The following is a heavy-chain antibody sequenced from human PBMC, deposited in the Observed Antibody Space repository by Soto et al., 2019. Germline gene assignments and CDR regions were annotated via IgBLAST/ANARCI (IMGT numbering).Heavy chain of an antibody. D-gene: IGHD3-22*01. J-gene: IGHJ4*02. CDR1: GGSINSGDFIGYY. V-gene: IGHV4-31*03. Sequence: SETLSLTCTVSGGSINSGDFIGYYWTWIRQHPGKGLEWIGSVFYNGTTYYNPSLKSRLTISVDTSQSQFSLSLTSVTAADTAVYYCARILHNDSGYYPYYLDYWGQGTLVTVSS. CDR2: VFYNGTT. CDR3: ARILHNDSGYYPYYLDY.